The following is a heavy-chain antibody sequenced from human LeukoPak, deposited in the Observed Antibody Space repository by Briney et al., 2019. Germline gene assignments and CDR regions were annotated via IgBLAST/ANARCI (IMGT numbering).Heavy chain of an antibody. CDR1: GYTFTGYY. CDR3: ARILTGYYPGSYYYYGMDV. D-gene: IGHD3-9*01. Sequence: EASVKVSCKASGYTFTGYYMHWVRQAPGQGLEWMGRINPNSGGTNYAQKFRGRVTMTRDTSISTAYMELSRLRSDDTAVYYCARILTGYYPGSYYYYGMDVWGQGTTVTVSS. V-gene: IGHV1-2*06. CDR2: INPNSGGT. J-gene: IGHJ6*02.